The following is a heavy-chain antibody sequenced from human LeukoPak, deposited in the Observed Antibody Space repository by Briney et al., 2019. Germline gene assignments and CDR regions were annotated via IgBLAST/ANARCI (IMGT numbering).Heavy chain of an antibody. Sequence: GGSLRLSCAASGFIFSNAWMSWVRQAPGRGLEWVGRIKSKTDGGITDYAAPVKGRFTISRDDSKNTLYLQMNSLKTEDTAVYYCTTWEYSAQNDFDCWGQGTLVTVSS. CDR3: TTWEYSAQNDFDC. V-gene: IGHV3-15*01. CDR1: GFIFSNAW. CDR2: IKSKTDGGIT. J-gene: IGHJ4*02. D-gene: IGHD2/OR15-2a*01.